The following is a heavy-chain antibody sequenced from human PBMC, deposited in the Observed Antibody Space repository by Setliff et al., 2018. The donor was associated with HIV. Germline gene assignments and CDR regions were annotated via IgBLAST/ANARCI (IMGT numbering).Heavy chain of an antibody. J-gene: IGHJ3*02. Sequence: PGESLKISCAASGFRFSSYAMSWVRQAPGKGLEWVSVISGSGGTTYYADSVKGRFTISRDNSKKTLYVQMNSLRAEDTAVYYCAKGAYQTGSWYADTDDAFDIWGQGTMVTVSS. D-gene: IGHD6-13*01. CDR1: GFRFSSYA. CDR3: AKGAYQTGSWYADTDDAFDI. CDR2: ISGSGGTT. V-gene: IGHV3-23*01.